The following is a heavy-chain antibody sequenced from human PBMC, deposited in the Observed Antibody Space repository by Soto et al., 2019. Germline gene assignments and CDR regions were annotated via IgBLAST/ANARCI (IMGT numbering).Heavy chain of an antibody. CDR3: ARDCSSTSCHPYYGMDV. Sequence: GGSLRLSCAASGFTFSSYSMNWVRQAPGKGLEWVSSISSSSSYIYYADSVKGRFTISRDNAKNSLYLQMNSLRAEDTAVYYCARDCSSTSCHPYYGMDVWGQGTTVTVSS. J-gene: IGHJ6*02. CDR2: ISSSSSYI. CDR1: GFTFSSYS. V-gene: IGHV3-21*01. D-gene: IGHD2-2*01.